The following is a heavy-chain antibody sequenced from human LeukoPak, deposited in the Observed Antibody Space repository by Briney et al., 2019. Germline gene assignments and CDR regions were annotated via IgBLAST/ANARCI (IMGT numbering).Heavy chain of an antibody. CDR3: ARGGTRMVRETKGAFDI. Sequence: GGSLRLSCAASGFTFSSYSMNWVRQAPGKGLEWVSSISSSSSYIYYADSVKGRFTISRDNAKNSLYMQMNRLRAQDTAVYYCARGGTRMVRETKGAFDIWGQGTMVTVSS. CDR1: GFTFSSYS. V-gene: IGHV3-21*01. J-gene: IGHJ3*02. CDR2: ISSSSSYI. D-gene: IGHD3-10*01.